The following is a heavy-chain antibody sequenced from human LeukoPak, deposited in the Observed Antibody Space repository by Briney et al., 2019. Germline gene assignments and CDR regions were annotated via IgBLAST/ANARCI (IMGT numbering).Heavy chain of an antibody. CDR3: TREEYDFWSTQSSSYMDV. Sequence: GGSLRLSCTASGFTFGDYAMSWVRQAPGKGLEWVGFIRSKAYGGTTEYAASVKGRFTISRDDSKSIAYLQMNSLKTEDTAVYYCTREEYDFWSTQSSSYMDVWGKGTTVTVSS. D-gene: IGHD3-3*01. V-gene: IGHV3-49*04. J-gene: IGHJ6*03. CDR2: IRSKAYGGTT. CDR1: GFTFGDYA.